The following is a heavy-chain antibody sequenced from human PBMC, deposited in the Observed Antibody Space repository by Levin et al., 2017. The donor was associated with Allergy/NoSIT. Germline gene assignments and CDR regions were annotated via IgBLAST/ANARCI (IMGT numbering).Heavy chain of an antibody. V-gene: IGHV3-30-3*01. CDR2: ISYDGSNK. D-gene: IGHD2-2*01. Sequence: RAGGSLRLSCAASGFTFSNYALHWVRQAPGKGLEWVAVISYDGSNKYYADSVKGRFTISRDDSKNTLYLQMNSLRADDTAVFYCARSHPSTEWGTAFDIWGQGTMVTVSS. J-gene: IGHJ3*02. CDR3: ARSHPSTEWGTAFDI. CDR1: GFTFSNYA.